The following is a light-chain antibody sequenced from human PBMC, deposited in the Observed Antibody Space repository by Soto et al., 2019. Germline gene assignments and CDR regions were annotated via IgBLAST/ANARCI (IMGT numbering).Light chain of an antibody. CDR1: SSDVGRYDY. CDR3: CSFAGPYSYV. Sequence: QSVLTQPRSVSASPGQSVTISCTGTSSDVGRYDYVSWYQQHPGKAPKLIVYDVTERPSGVPDRFSGSKSGNTASLTISGLQAEDEADYSCCSFAGPYSYVFGTGTKVTVL. CDR2: DVT. V-gene: IGLV2-11*01. J-gene: IGLJ1*01.